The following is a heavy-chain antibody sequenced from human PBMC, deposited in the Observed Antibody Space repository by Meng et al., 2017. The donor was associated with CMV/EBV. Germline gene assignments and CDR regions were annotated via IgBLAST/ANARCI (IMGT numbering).Heavy chain of an antibody. CDR2: INPNSGGT. Sequence: FTGYHRHWVQQAPGQGLEWMGWINPNSGGTNYAQKFQGRVTMTRDTSISTAYMELSRLRSDDTAVYYCARVGLVYCSSTSCRNWFDPWGQGTLVTVSS. V-gene: IGHV1-2*02. CDR3: ARVGLVYCSSTSCRNWFDP. CDR1: FTGYH. D-gene: IGHD2-2*01. J-gene: IGHJ5*02.